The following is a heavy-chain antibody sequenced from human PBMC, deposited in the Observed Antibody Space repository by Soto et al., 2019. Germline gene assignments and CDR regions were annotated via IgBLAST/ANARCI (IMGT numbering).Heavy chain of an antibody. CDR1: GGSISSSSYS. CDR3: ARASSGYSNGGPFDP. Sequence: SETLSLTCIVSGGSISSSSYSWAWIRQPPGKGLEWIGYMYYSGSTNYNPSLKTRVTISVDTSKNQFSLNLISVTAADTAVYYCARASSGYSNGGPFDPWGQGTLVTVSS. J-gene: IGHJ5*02. CDR2: MYYSGST. D-gene: IGHD5-12*01. V-gene: IGHV4-61*05.